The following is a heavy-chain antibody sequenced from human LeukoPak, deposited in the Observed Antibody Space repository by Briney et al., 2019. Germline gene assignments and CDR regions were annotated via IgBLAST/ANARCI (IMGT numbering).Heavy chain of an antibody. Sequence: ASVTVSCKASGGTFSSYAISWVRQAPGQGLEWMGGIIPIFGTANYAQKFQGRVTITADESTSTAYMELSSLRSEDTAVYYCARTGRSSGWYWFDPWGQGTLVTVSS. CDR3: ARTGRSSGWYWFDP. CDR2: IIPIFGTA. CDR1: GGTFSSYA. J-gene: IGHJ5*02. D-gene: IGHD6-19*01. V-gene: IGHV1-69*13.